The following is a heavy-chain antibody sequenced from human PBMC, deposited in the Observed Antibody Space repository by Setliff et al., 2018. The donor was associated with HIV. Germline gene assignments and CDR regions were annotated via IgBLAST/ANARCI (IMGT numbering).Heavy chain of an antibody. CDR2: MHTSGST. D-gene: IGHD4-17*01. CDR1: GGSISFGCYY. CDR3: ARVVPEVVYGAYWFDP. Sequence: ASETLSLTCTVSGGSISFGCYYWSWIRQPAGKGLEWIGRMHTSGSTNYNPSLESRVTMSVDTSKNQVSLKLNSVTAADAAVYYCARVVPEVVYGAYWFDPWGQGTLVTVSS. V-gene: IGHV4-4*07. J-gene: IGHJ5*02.